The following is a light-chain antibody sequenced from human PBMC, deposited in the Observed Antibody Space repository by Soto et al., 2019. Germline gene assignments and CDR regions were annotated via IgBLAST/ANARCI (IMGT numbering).Light chain of an antibody. CDR3: QQLHSYPLT. CDR2: GAS. CDR1: PGITTF. Sequence: IQMTPSACSFTAYIGGGVTITCRAGPGITTFLAWYQQTPRRAPKLLIYGASTLQRGVPRRLTGSESSTDYAHTTSSPQPEAVATYSYQQLHSYPLTLGGGTKVDIK. J-gene: IGKJ4*01. V-gene: IGKV1-9*01.